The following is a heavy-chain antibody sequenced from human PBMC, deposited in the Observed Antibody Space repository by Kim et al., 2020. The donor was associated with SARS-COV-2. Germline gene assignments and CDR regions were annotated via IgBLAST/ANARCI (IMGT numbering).Heavy chain of an antibody. CDR1: GGSISSYY. J-gene: IGHJ4*02. Sequence: SETLSLTCTVSGGSISSYYWSWIRQPPGKGLEWIGYIYYSGSTNYNPSLKSRVTISVDTSKNQFSLKLSSVTAADTAVYYCARRGYYYDSSGSLFDYWGQGTLVTVSS. CDR2: IYYSGST. V-gene: IGHV4-59*01. CDR3: ARRGYYYDSSGSLFDY. D-gene: IGHD3-22*01.